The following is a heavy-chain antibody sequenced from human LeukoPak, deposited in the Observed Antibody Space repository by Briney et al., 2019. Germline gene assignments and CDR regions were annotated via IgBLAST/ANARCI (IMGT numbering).Heavy chain of an antibody. D-gene: IGHD3-10*01. V-gene: IGHV4-34*01. CDR1: GGSFSGYY. CDR2: INHSGST. CDR3: ARVPGKKARFDY. J-gene: IGHJ4*02. Sequence: PSETLSLTCAVYGGSFSGYYWSWIRQPPGKGLEWIGEINHSGSTNYNPSLKSRVTISVDTSKNQFSLKLSSVTAADTAVYYCARVPGKKARFDYWGQGTLVTVSS.